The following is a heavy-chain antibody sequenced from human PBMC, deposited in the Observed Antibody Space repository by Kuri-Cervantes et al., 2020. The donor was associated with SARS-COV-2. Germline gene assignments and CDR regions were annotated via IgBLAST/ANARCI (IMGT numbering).Heavy chain of an antibody. CDR2: IWNDGSNK. J-gene: IGHJ4*02. D-gene: IGHD3-10*01. CDR1: GFTFSTYD. CDR3: ARDVGDSGSDY. V-gene: IGHV3-33*08. Sequence: GGSLRLSCAASGFTFSTYDMYWVCQAPGKGLEWVAFIWNDGSNKYYADSVKGRFTISRDNSKNTLYLQMDSLRGDDTAVYYCARDVGDSGSDYWGQGTLVTVSS.